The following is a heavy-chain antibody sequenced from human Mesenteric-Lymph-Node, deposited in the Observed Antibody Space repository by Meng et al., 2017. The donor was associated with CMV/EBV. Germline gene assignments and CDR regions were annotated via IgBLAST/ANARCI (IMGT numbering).Heavy chain of an antibody. Sequence: GESLKISCAASGFTVSSNYMSWVRQAPGKGLEWVSVIYSGGSTYYADSVKGRFTISRDNSKNTLYLQMTSLRAEDTAVYYCAINYSFDYWGQGTLVTVSS. CDR3: AINYSFDY. V-gene: IGHV3-53*01. CDR2: IYSGGST. D-gene: IGHD1-20*01. J-gene: IGHJ4*02. CDR1: GFTVSSNY.